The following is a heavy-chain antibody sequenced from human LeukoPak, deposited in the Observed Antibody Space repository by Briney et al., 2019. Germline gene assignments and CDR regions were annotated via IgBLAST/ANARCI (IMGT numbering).Heavy chain of an antibody. V-gene: IGHV3-15*01. CDR1: GRTFSDAW. CDR3: TAYDVLTVRGHY. CDR2: IKRNTDGGTT. Sequence: PGGSLRLSCAASGRTFSDAWMSWVRQAPGKGLQWVGRIKRNTDGGTTAYAVPLKGRFTISSDDPRNPVPLQINSLKPEDTAVYYCTAYDVLTVRGHYWGQGTLVTVSS. D-gene: IGHD3-9*01. J-gene: IGHJ4*02.